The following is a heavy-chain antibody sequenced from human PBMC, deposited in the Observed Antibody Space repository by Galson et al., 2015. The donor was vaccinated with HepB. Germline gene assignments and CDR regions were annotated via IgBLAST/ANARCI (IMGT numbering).Heavy chain of an antibody. CDR3: ARQSDQGSSGWTASD. D-gene: IGHD6-19*01. CDR2: IYPGDSDT. J-gene: IGHJ4*02. CDR1: GYSFTSYW. V-gene: IGHV5-51*01. Sequence: QSGAEVKKPGESLKISCKGSGYSFTSYWIGWVRQMPGKGLEWMGIIYPGDSDTRYSPSFQGQVTISADKSISTAYLQWSSLKASDTAMYYCARQSDQGSSGWTASDWGQGTLVTVSS.